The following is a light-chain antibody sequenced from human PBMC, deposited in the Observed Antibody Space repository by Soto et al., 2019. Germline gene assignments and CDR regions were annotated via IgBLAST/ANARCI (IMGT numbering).Light chain of an antibody. CDR1: STDVGGYNY. Sequence: QSVLTQPASVSGSPGQSITISCTGTSTDVGGYNYVSWYQQHPGKAPKLLIYEVRLRPSGVSNRFSGSKSGDTASLTISGRQAEDEADYYCSSYTSSTTLQFGGGTKLTVL. CDR3: SSYTSSTTLQ. V-gene: IGLV2-14*01. CDR2: EVR. J-gene: IGLJ2*01.